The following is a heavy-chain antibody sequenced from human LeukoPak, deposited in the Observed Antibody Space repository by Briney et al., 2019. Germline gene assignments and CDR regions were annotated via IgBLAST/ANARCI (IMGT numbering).Heavy chain of an antibody. J-gene: IGHJ4*02. V-gene: IGHV3-7*01. CDR1: GFTFSSYA. CDR2: IKEDGNEK. Sequence: GGSLRLSCAASGFTFSSYAMSWVRQAPGKGLEWVANIKEDGNEKYSVDSMKGRFTIFRDNAKNSLYLQMNSLRAEDTAVYYCARGGSQRYFDYWGQGTLVTVSS. D-gene: IGHD3-16*01. CDR3: ARGGSQRYFDY.